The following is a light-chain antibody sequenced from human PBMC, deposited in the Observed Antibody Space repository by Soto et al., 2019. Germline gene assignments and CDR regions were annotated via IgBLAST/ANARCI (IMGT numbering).Light chain of an antibody. CDR2: EVT. Sequence: SALTQPPSASGSPGQSVTISCTGTSSDVGANNYVSWYQQHPGKAPKLMIYEVTKRPSGVPDRFSGSKSGNTASLTVSGLQADEEADYYCSSYAGTNRVFGTGTKLTVL. CDR1: SSDVGANNY. CDR3: SSYAGTNRV. V-gene: IGLV2-8*01. J-gene: IGLJ1*01.